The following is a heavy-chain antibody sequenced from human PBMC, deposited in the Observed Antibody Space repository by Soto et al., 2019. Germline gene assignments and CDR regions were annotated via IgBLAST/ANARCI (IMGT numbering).Heavy chain of an antibody. J-gene: IGHJ5*02. D-gene: IGHD6-13*01. CDR2: IYYSGST. CDR3: ASAHFLSSSWSPGWFDP. V-gene: IGHV4-59*08. CDR1: GASISSYY. Sequence: PSETLSLTCSVSGASISSYYWSWIRQPPGKGLEWIGYIYYSGSTNYNPSLKSRVTISVDTSKNQFSLKLSSVTAADTAVYYCASAHFLSSSWSPGWFDPWGQGTLVTVSS.